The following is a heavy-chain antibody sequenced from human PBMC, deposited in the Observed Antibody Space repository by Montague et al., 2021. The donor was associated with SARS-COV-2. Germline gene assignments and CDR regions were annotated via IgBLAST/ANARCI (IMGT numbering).Heavy chain of an antibody. CDR1: SASITSSSYY. D-gene: IGHD6-19*01. CDR2: IDYSGST. CDR3: ARIHSSGWAYFLDY. J-gene: IGHJ4*02. V-gene: IGHV4-61*05. Sequence: SETLSLTCTVSSASITSSSYYWGWIRQPPGKELEWMGYIDYSGSTNYNPSLRFRLTLSVDTSSNQFSLKLNSLTSADTAVYYCARIHSSGWAYFLDYWGQGTLVSVSS.